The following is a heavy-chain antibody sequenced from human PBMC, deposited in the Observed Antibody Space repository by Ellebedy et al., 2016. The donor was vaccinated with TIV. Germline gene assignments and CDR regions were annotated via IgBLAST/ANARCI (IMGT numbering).Heavy chain of an antibody. Sequence: ASVKVSXXASGYTFTSYAIHWVRQAPGQRLEWMGWVNAGSGSIHYSQKFQGRVTIAADTSASTAYMELSSLTSEDTALYYCARVASGTTPLDFWGQGTLVTVSS. V-gene: IGHV1-3*01. CDR1: GYTFTSYA. D-gene: IGHD5-12*01. CDR2: VNAGSGSI. CDR3: ARVASGTTPLDF. J-gene: IGHJ4*02.